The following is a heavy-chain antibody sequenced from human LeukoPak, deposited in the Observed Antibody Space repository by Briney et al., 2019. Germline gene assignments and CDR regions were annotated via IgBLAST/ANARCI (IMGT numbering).Heavy chain of an antibody. J-gene: IGHJ4*02. Sequence: GGSLRLSCAASGFAFNTYWMHWVRQAPGKGLEWVSSISSSSSYIYYADSVKGRFTISRDNAKNSLYLQMNSLRAEDTAVYYCARDGQYSSSVYRYWGQGTLVTVSS. CDR1: GFAFNTYW. V-gene: IGHV3-21*01. CDR2: ISSSSSYI. D-gene: IGHD6-6*01. CDR3: ARDGQYSSSVYRY.